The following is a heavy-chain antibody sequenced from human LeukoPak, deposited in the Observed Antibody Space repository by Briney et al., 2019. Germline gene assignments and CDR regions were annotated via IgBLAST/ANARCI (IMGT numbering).Heavy chain of an antibody. Sequence: GGSLRLSCEASGFSLSSYAFHWVRQAPGKGLEWVANISHDGSNKYNADPVKGRFTIARDNSKNTLYLQMNSLRGEDTAVYYCARAPESPYGDYFDYWGQGTLVTVSS. CDR1: GFSLSSYA. V-gene: IGHV3-30-3*01. J-gene: IGHJ4*02. CDR3: ARAPESPYGDYFDY. D-gene: IGHD4-17*01. CDR2: ISHDGSNK.